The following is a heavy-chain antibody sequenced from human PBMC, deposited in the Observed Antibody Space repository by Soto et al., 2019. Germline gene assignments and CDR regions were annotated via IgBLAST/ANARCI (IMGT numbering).Heavy chain of an antibody. D-gene: IGHD5-18*01. CDR2: ISGSGGGT. CDR1: GFTFSSYA. CDR3: ARSPLADSATSGVDH. J-gene: IGHJ4*02. V-gene: IGHV3-23*01. Sequence: GGSLRLSCAASGFTFSSYAMSWVRQAPGQGLEWVSSISGSGGGTYYAGSVKGRFAISRDNSKNTLYLQMNSLGAEDTALYYCARSPLADSATSGVDHWGQGTMVTVYS.